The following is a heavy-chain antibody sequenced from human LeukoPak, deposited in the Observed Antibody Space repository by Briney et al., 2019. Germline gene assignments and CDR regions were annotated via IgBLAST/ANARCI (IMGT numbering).Heavy chain of an antibody. Sequence: PGGSLRLSCAASGFTFGDYAMAWVRQAPGKGLEWVSSIASNNDYRYSADSLRGRFTISRDNAKNSLFLHMNSLRPDDTALYYCARKSLVVGTNAFDIWGQGTMVTVSS. V-gene: IGHV3-21*01. J-gene: IGHJ3*02. D-gene: IGHD2-15*01. CDR1: GFTFGDYA. CDR3: ARKSLVVGTNAFDI. CDR2: IASNNDYR.